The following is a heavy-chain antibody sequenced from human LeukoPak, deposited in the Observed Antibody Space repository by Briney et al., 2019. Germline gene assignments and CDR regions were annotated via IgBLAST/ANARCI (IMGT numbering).Heavy chain of an antibody. CDR2: ISNSGGST. Sequence: PGGSLRLSCAASGFTFSSYVMSWVRQAPGKGLEWVSSISNSGGSTYYADSVKGRFTISRDNSKNTLYLQMNSLRAEDTAVYYCARGGIKLTGDLLRGWYFDLWGRGTLVTVSS. V-gene: IGHV3-23*01. D-gene: IGHD7-27*01. CDR1: GFTFSSYV. J-gene: IGHJ2*01. CDR3: ARGGIKLTGDLLRGWYFDL.